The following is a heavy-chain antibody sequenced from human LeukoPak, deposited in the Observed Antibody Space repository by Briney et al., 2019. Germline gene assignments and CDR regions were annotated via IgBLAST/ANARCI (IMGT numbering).Heavy chain of an antibody. V-gene: IGHV3-23*01. CDR3: ARGPSCTSASCYVIGALDI. CDR2: ISASANST. D-gene: IGHD2-2*01. J-gene: IGHJ3*02. Sequence: GGSLRLSCAASGFTFDIYAMTWVRQAPGKGPDWVSGISASANSTYYADSVKGRFIISRDNSKNTLYLQMNSLRVDDMAVYYCARGPSCTSASCYVIGALDIWGLGITVTVSS. CDR1: GFTFDIYA.